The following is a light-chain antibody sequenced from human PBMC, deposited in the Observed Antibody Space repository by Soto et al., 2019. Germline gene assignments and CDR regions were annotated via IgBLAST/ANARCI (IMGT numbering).Light chain of an antibody. CDR1: QSVSSY. V-gene: IGKV3-11*01. CDR2: DAS. Sequence: EIVFTQSPAPLSLSPGERATLSCRASQSVSSYLAWYQQKPGQAPRLLIYDASNRATGIPARFSGSGSGTDFTLTISSLEPEDFAVYYCQQRSNWPPFTFGGGTKVDI. CDR3: QQRSNWPPFT. J-gene: IGKJ4*01.